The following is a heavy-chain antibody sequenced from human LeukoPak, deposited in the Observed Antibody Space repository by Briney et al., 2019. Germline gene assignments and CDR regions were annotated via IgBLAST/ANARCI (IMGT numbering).Heavy chain of an antibody. CDR2: IAPDASLI. J-gene: IGHJ5*02. CDR3: ARGDSGDWSFDP. D-gene: IGHD2-21*01. V-gene: IGHV3-7*01. Sequence: GGTLRLSCAVPASIFRSNWLSWVRQAPGKGLECVANIAPDASLIYYVDSVTGRFTISRDNAKSSLNLQMNSLRVEDTAVYYCARGDSGDWSFDPWGQGTLVTVSS. CDR1: ASIFRSNW.